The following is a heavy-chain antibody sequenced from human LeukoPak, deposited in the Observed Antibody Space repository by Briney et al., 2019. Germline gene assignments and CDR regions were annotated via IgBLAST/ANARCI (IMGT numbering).Heavy chain of an antibody. CDR3: AKDAGSVIAVAGHFDY. D-gene: IGHD6-19*01. CDR2: ISYDGSNK. CDR1: GFTFSSYG. Sequence: GRSLRLSCAASGFTFSSYGMHWVRQAPGKGLEWVAVISYDGSNKYYADSVKGRFTISRDNSKNTLYLQMNSLRAEDTAVYYCAKDAGSVIAVAGHFDYWGQGTLVTVSS. V-gene: IGHV3-30*18. J-gene: IGHJ4*02.